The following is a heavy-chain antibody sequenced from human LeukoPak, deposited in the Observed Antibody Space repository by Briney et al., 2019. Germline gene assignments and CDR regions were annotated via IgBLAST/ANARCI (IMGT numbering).Heavy chain of an antibody. CDR2: INHSGST. D-gene: IGHD3-22*01. CDR3: AIYYYDSSGYFDVAL. CDR1: GGSFSGYY. J-gene: IGHJ4*02. Sequence: SETLSLTCAVYGGSFSGYYWSWIRQPPGKGLEWIGEINHSGSTNYNPSLKSRVTISVDTSKNQFSLKLSSVTAADTAVYYCAIYYYDSSGYFDVALWGQGTLVTVSS. V-gene: IGHV4-34*01.